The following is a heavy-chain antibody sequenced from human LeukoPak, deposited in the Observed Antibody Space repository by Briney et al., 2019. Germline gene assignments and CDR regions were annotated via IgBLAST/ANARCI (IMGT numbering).Heavy chain of an antibody. Sequence: SETLSLTCTVSGGSISSSSYYWGWIRQPPGKGLEWIGTIFYTGSTYYNPSLKSRVTVSVDTSKNQFSLKLSSVTAADTAVYYCARGGYTYLTPFDYWGQGTLVTVSS. CDR2: IFYTGST. CDR1: GGSISSSSYY. V-gene: IGHV4-39*01. CDR3: ARGGYTYLTPFDY. J-gene: IGHJ4*02. D-gene: IGHD5-12*01.